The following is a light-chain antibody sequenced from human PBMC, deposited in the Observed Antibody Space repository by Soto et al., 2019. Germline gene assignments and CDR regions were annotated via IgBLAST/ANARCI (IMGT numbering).Light chain of an antibody. V-gene: IGKV3-15*01. CDR2: DAS. J-gene: IGKJ1*01. Sequence: EIVLTQSPATLSLSPGERATLSCRASQSVSSYLAWYQQKPGQAPRLLIYDASTRAAGIPGRFSGSGSGTEFTLIISSLQSDVFSVYYCQQYHNAGSTFGQGTKVDI. CDR1: QSVSSY. CDR3: QQYHNAGST.